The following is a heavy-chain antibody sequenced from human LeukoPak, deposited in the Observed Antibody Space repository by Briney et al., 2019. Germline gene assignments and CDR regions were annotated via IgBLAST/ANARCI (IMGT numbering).Heavy chain of an antibody. J-gene: IGHJ5*02. D-gene: IGHD3-10*01. Sequence: GSSVKVSCKASGGTFSSYAISWVRQAPGQGLEWMGGIIPIFGTANYAQKFQGRVTITADKSTSTAYMELSSLRSEDTAVYYCARGPLWFGELHPTRYNWFDPWGQGTLATVSS. CDR2: IIPIFGTA. V-gene: IGHV1-69*06. CDR1: GGTFSSYA. CDR3: ARGPLWFGELHPTRYNWFDP.